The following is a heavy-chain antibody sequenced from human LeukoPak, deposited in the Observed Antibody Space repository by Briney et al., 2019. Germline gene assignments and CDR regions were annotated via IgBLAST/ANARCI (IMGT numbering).Heavy chain of an antibody. CDR1: GFTFSSYS. Sequence: GGPLRLSCAASGFTFSSYSMNWVRQAPGKGLEWVSSISSSSSYIYYADSVKGRFTISRDNAKNSLYLQMNSLRAEDTAVYYCARDLPGWAFDIWGQGTMVTVSS. CDR3: ARDLPGWAFDI. CDR2: ISSSSSYI. V-gene: IGHV3-21*01. J-gene: IGHJ3*02.